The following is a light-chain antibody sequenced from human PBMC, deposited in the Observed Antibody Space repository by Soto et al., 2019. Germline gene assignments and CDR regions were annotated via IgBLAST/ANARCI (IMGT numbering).Light chain of an antibody. CDR2: TAS. V-gene: IGKV1-5*03. Sequence: DLQMTQSPSTLSASAGERVTLTCGASQSISSCLAWYQQKTVTAPNLFIYTASTLESGVPSSFRGSGYGTDFHLTISRLQTDDFATYYCQHYNSYSEAFGQGTQVDIK. CDR3: QHYNSYSEA. CDR1: QSISSC. J-gene: IGKJ1*01.